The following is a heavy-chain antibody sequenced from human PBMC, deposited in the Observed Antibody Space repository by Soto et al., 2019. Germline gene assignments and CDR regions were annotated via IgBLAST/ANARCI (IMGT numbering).Heavy chain of an antibody. CDR3: TTESSYSYGPAFDY. CDR1: GFTFSNAW. D-gene: IGHD5-18*01. J-gene: IGHJ4*02. Sequence: GGSLRLSCAASGFTFSNAWMNWVRQAPGKGLEWVGRIKSKTDGGTTDYAAPVKGRFTISRDDSKNTLYLQMNSLKTEDTAVYYCTTESSYSYGPAFDYWGQGTLVTVSS. CDR2: IKSKTDGGTT. V-gene: IGHV3-15*07.